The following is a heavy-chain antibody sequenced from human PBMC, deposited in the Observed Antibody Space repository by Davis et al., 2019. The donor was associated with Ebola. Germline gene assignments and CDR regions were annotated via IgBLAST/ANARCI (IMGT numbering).Heavy chain of an antibody. CDR1: GFTFSSDS. Sequence: PGGSLRLSCAASGFTFSSDSMNWVSQATGKGLEWVSYISSSSSTIYYADSVKGRFTISRDNAKNSLYLQMNSLRDEDTAVYYCARVRGSYYSYYYYYGMDVWGKGTTVTVSS. CDR2: ISSSSSTI. D-gene: IGHD1-26*01. CDR3: ARVRGSYYSYYYYYGMDV. V-gene: IGHV3-48*02. J-gene: IGHJ6*04.